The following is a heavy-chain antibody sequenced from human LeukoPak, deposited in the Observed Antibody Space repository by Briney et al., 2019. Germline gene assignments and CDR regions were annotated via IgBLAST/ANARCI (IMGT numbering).Heavy chain of an antibody. CDR3: AKDLWFGEKNYFDY. J-gene: IGHJ4*02. V-gene: IGHV3-7*01. D-gene: IGHD3-10*01. CDR2: IRQDGNEK. CDR1: GFTFIGYW. Sequence: GGSLRLSCAASGFTFIGYWMSWVRQAPGKGLEWVANIRQDGNEKSSVDSVKGRFTISRDNAENSVYLQMNSLRAEDTAVYYCAKDLWFGEKNYFDYWGQGTLVTVSS.